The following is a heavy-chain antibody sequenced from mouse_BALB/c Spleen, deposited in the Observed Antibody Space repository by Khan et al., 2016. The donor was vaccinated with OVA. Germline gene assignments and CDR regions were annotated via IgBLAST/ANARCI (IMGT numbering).Heavy chain of an antibody. CDR1: GYTFTNYW. D-gene: IGHD3-1*01. CDR2: IYPGGGYT. Sequence: QVRLQQSGAELVRPGTSVKMSCKAAGYTFTNYWIGWVKQRPGHGLEWIGDIYPGGGYTNYNEKFKGKATLTADTSSSTAYMQLSSLTSEDSAVYYGARRGAARGTWDYFDYWGQGTSLTVSS. J-gene: IGHJ2*03. V-gene: IGHV1-63*02. CDR3: ARRGAARGTWDYFDY.